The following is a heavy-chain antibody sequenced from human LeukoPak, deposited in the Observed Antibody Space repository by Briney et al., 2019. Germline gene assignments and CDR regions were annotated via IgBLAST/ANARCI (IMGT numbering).Heavy chain of an antibody. Sequence: PGGSLRLSCAASGLTVSGNYMSWVRQAPGKGLEWVSVIYSDGSTYYAHSVKGRLTISRDSSKNTLYLQMSSLTDEDTAVYYCARRIQPPGAFDVWGQGTIVTVSS. D-gene: IGHD5-18*01. CDR3: ARRIQPPGAFDV. J-gene: IGHJ3*01. CDR1: GLTVSGNY. V-gene: IGHV3-53*01. CDR2: IYSDGST.